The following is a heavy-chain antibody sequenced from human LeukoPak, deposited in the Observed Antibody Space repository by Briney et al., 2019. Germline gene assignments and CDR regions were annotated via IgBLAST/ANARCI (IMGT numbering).Heavy chain of an antibody. J-gene: IGHJ4*02. V-gene: IGHV4-39*01. D-gene: IGHD5-24*01. CDR2: IYYSGST. CDR1: GGSISSSSYY. Sequence: TSETLSLTCTVSGGSISSSSYYWGWIRQPPGKGLEWIGSIYYSGSTYYNPSFKSRVTISVDTSKNQFSLKLSSVTAADTAVYYCARSWRHGYNYFDSWGQGALVTVSS. CDR3: ARSWRHGYNYFDS.